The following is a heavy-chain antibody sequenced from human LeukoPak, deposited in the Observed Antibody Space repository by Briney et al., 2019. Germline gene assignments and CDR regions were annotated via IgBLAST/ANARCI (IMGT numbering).Heavy chain of an antibody. J-gene: IGHJ3*02. CDR1: GFTFSSYS. V-gene: IGHV3-48*04. CDR2: ISSSSSTI. CDR3: AREWVPFDI. Sequence: PGGSLRLSCAASGFTFSSYSMNWVRQAPGKGLEWVSYISSSSSTIYYADSVKGRFTISRDNAKNSLYLQMNSLRAEDTAVCYCAREWVPFDIWGQGTMVTVSS.